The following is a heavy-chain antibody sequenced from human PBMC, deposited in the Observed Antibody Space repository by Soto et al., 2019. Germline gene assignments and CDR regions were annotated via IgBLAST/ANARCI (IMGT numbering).Heavy chain of an antibody. CDR3: AIHIWTDGGYPSWFVP. V-gene: IGHV4-39*01. Sequence: QLQLQESGPGLVKPSETLSLTCTVFGGAVGSSGYYWGWIRQPPGKGLEWIGSMYYTGSTYHNPSLKSRVTKSVDTSKNQSSPMLTSVTAADTAVYYCAIHIWTDGGYPSWFVPWGQGTLVTVSS. CDR2: MYYTGST. D-gene: IGHD1-1*01. J-gene: IGHJ5*02. CDR1: GGAVGSSGYY.